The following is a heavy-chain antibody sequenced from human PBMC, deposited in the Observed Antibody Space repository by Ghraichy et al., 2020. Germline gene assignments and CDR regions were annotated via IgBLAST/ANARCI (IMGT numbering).Heavy chain of an antibody. CDR1: GFTFSSYA. CDR3: AKGPIVGATYDAFDI. V-gene: IGHV3-23*01. Sequence: GESLRLSCAASGFTFSSYAMSWVRQAPGKGLEWVSAISGSGGSTYYADSVKGRFTISRDNSKNTLYLQINSLRAEDTAVYYCAKGPIVGATYDAFDIWGQGTMVTVSS. D-gene: IGHD1-26*01. J-gene: IGHJ3*02. CDR2: ISGSGGST.